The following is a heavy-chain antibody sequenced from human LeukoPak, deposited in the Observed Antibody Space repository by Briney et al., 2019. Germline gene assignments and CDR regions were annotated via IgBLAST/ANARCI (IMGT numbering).Heavy chain of an antibody. CDR1: GFTFNIYA. V-gene: IGHV3-64D*06. Sequence: GGSLRLSCSASGFTFNIYAMHWVRQPPGKGLEYVSAISTDGGGTYYADSVKGRFTISRDNSKNTLYLQMSSLRTEDTAVYYCVKYHNSCYSVWGQGTLVAVSS. D-gene: IGHD2-21*01. CDR2: ISTDGGGT. J-gene: IGHJ4*02. CDR3: VKYHNSCYSV.